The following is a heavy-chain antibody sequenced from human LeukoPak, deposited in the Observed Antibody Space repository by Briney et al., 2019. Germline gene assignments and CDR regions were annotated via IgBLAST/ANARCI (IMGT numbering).Heavy chain of an antibody. J-gene: IGHJ3*02. Sequence: GGSLRLSCAASGFTFSSYDMHWVRQATGKGLEWVSAIGTAGDTYYPGSVKGRFTTSRENAKNSLYLQMNSLRAGDTAVYYCARALRYDSSGPTDAFDIWGQGTMVTVSS. D-gene: IGHD3-22*01. CDR2: IGTAGDT. V-gene: IGHV3-13*01. CDR3: ARALRYDSSGPTDAFDI. CDR1: GFTFSSYD.